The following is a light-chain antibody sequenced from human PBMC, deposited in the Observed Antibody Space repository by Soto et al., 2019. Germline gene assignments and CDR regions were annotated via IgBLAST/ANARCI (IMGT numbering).Light chain of an antibody. CDR1: SSEVGGYNY. CDR3: SSYTSSSTRV. V-gene: IGLV2-14*01. J-gene: IGLJ3*02. Sequence: QSVLTQPASVSGSAGQSITSSCTRTSSEVGGYNYVSWYQQDPGKAPKLVIYEISNRPLGVSKRFSGSKSGNTASLTISGLQAEDEADYYCSSYTSSSTRVFGGGTKVTVL. CDR2: EIS.